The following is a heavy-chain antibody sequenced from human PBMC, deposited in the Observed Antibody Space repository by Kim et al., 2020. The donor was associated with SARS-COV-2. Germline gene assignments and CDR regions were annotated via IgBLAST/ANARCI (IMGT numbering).Heavy chain of an antibody. J-gene: IGHJ6*02. CDR3: AKVIGLRFLEWLSQYPYYYYYGMDV. Sequence: GGSLRLSCAASGFTFDDYAMHWVRQAPGKGLEWVSLISGDGGSTYYADSVKGRFTISRDNSKNSLYLQMNSLRTEDTALYYCAKVIGLRFLEWLSQYPYYYYYGMDVWGQWTTVTVSS. D-gene: IGHD3-3*01. V-gene: IGHV3-43*02. CDR2: ISGDGGST. CDR1: GFTFDDYA.